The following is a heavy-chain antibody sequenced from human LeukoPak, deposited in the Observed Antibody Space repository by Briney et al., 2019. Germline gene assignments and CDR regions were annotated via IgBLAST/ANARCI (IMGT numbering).Heavy chain of an antibody. CDR1: GCTFSSYG. CDR2: IWYDGSNN. D-gene: IGHD3-16*01. Sequence: GRTLSLTCAASGCTFSSYGMYWVRQAPPKGLEVVAVIWYDGSNNYYADSVKSRFIIPMDNSKNTLYLQMNSLRAEDTAVYYCARAGGRYATYYYYGMDVWGQGTTVTVSS. CDR3: ARAGGRYATYYYYGMDV. J-gene: IGHJ6*02. V-gene: IGHV3-33*01.